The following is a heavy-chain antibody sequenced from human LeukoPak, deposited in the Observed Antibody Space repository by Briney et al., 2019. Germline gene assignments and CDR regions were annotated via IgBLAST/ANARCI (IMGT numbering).Heavy chain of an antibody. D-gene: IGHD3-22*01. CDR3: ARDYRYYDSSGYYSFDY. V-gene: IGHV3-48*02. CDR1: GFSFSTYG. Sequence: PGGSLRLSCAASGFSFSTYGMNWVRQAPGEGLEWVSYISGNSKTIYYTDSVKGRFTISRDKAKNSLYLQMNSLRDEDTAVYYCARDYRYYDSSGYYSFDYWGQGTLVTVSS. CDR2: ISGNSKTI. J-gene: IGHJ4*02.